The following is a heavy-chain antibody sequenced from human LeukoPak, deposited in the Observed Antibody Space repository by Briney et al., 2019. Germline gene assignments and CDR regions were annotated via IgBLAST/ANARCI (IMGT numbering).Heavy chain of an antibody. V-gene: IGHV4-39*01. D-gene: IGHD3-3*01. J-gene: IGHJ4*02. CDR1: GGSISSSSYY. CDR2: IYYSGST. Sequence: ASETLSLTCTVSGGSISSSSYYWGWIRQPPGKGLEWIVSIYYSGSTYYNPSLKSRVPISVDTSKNQFSLKLSSVTAADTAVYYCAGTYYDFWSGYSDYWGQGTLVTVSS. CDR3: AGTYYDFWSGYSDY.